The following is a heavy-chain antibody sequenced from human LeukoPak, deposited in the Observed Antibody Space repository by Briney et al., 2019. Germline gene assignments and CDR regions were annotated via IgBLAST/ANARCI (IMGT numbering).Heavy chain of an antibody. CDR2: IYHSGST. J-gene: IGHJ3*02. CDR1: GGSISSYY. Sequence: SETLSLTCTVSGGSISSYYWGWIRQPPGKGLEWIGSIYHSGSTYYNPPLKSRVTISVDTSKNQFSLKLSSVTAADTAVYYCLKTLYYYDSSGYHAGGAFDIWGQGIMVTVSS. D-gene: IGHD3-22*01. V-gene: IGHV4-38-2*02. CDR3: LKTLYYYDSSGYHAGGAFDI.